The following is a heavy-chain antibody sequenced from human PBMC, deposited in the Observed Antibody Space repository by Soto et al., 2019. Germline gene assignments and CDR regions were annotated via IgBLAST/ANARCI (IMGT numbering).Heavy chain of an antibody. D-gene: IGHD3-22*01. J-gene: IGHJ4*02. CDR1: GYTLTELS. CDR2: FDPEDGET. V-gene: IGHV1-24*01. Sequence: ASVKVSCKVSGYTLTELSMHWVRQAPGKGLEWMGGFDPEDGETIYAQKFQGRVTMTEDTSTDTAYMELSSLRSEDTAVYYCATAISYDSSGYYPYYFDYWGQGTLVTVSS. CDR3: ATAISYDSSGYYPYYFDY.